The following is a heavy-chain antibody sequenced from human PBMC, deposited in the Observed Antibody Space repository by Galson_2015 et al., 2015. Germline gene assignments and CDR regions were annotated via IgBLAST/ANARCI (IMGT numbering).Heavy chain of an antibody. CDR3: TTDVPYGSGSYYNVWFDP. CDR2: VKSKTDGGTT. V-gene: IGHV3-15*01. J-gene: IGHJ5*02. Sequence: SLRLSCAASGFTFSQAWMSWVRQAPGKGLEWVGRVKSKTDGGTTDYAAPVKGRFTISRDDSKNTLYLQMNSLKTEDTAVYYCTTDVPYGSGSYYNVWFDPWDQGTLVTVSS. D-gene: IGHD3-10*01. CDR1: GFTFSQAW.